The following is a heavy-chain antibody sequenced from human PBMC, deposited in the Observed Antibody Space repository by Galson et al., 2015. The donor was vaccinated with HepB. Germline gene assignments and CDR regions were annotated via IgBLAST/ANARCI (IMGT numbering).Heavy chain of an antibody. Sequence: SVKVSCKASGYTFSNYALNWVRQAPGQGLEWMGWINTNTGNPTYAQAFTGRFVFSLDTSVSTAFLQITSLKTEDTAVYYCARPPLGTMTTFFDYWGQGTLVTVSS. CDR1: GYTFSNYA. V-gene: IGHV7-4-1*02. CDR3: ARPPLGTMTTFFDY. CDR2: INTNTGNP. D-gene: IGHD4-17*01. J-gene: IGHJ4*02.